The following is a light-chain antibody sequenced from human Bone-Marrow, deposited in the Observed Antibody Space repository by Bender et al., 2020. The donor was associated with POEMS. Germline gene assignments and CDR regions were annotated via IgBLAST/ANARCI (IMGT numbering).Light chain of an antibody. CDR2: DVT. J-gene: IGLJ3*02. V-gene: IGLV2-14*03. Sequence: QSVLTQPASVSGSPGQSITISCTGTSSDVGGYDYVSWYQQCPGKAPKLLISDVTNRPSEISHRFSGSKSGNTASLTISGLQAEDEADYYCCSYAGSNTWVFGGGTHLTVL. CDR1: SSDVGGYDY. CDR3: CSYAGSNTWV.